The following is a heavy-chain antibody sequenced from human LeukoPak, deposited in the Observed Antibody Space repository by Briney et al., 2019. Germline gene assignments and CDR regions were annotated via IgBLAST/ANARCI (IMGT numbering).Heavy chain of an antibody. CDR2: IKQDGSEK. D-gene: IGHD5-18*01. J-gene: IGHJ4*02. V-gene: IGHV3-7*01. CDR3: ARRSSKGQLWLREYYFDY. Sequence: GGSLRLSCAASGFTFSSYWRSWVRQAPGKGLEWVANIKQDGSEKYYVDSVKGRFTISRDNAKNSLYLQMNSLRAEDTAVYYCARRSSKGQLWLREYYFDYWGQGTLVTVSS. CDR1: GFTFSSYW.